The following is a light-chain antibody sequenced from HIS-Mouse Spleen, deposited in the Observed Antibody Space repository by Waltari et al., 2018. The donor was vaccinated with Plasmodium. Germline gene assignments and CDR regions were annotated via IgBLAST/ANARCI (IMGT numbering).Light chain of an antibody. V-gene: IGLV3-10*01. CDR1: ELQKKY. CDR2: EDS. Sequence: SYELTQPPSVSVSPGQTARITCPGDELQKKYAYWYQQKSGQAPVLVIYEDSKRPSGIPERFSGSSSGTMATLTISGAQVEDEADYYCYSTDSSGNHRVFGGGTKLTVL. J-gene: IGLJ3*02. CDR3: YSTDSSGNHRV.